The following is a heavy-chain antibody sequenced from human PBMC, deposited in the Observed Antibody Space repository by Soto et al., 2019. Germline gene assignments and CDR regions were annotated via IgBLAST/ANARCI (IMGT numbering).Heavy chain of an antibody. V-gene: IGHV1-69*13. D-gene: IGHD5-18*01. J-gene: IGHJ4*02. CDR2: IIPVFGTA. CDR3: ARDLPGYSYGPSYI. Sequence: ASVKVSCKASGYTLTSYYMHWVRHAPAQGVEWIGGIIPVFGTANYAQKVQGRVTITADESTSTAYMELSSLRSEDTSVYYCARDLPGYSYGPSYIWGEGTLVTVSS. CDR1: GYTLTSYY.